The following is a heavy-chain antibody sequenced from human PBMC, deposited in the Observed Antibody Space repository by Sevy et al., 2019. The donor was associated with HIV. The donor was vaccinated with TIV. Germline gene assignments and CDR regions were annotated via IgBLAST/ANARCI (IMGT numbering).Heavy chain of an antibody. CDR3: TRDGGGGNILASYYYYDMDV. V-gene: IGHV3-49*03. J-gene: IGHJ6*02. Sequence: GGSLRLSCTTSGFTFGDFAMSWFRQAPGKGLEWVGFIRSKDYVGTTESATFEKGRLTISRDDSKNTVYMQMNSLKTEDTAVYYGTRDGGGGNILASYYYYDMDVWGQGTTVTVSS. CDR1: GFTFGDFA. D-gene: IGHD2-21*01. CDR2: IRSKDYVGTT.